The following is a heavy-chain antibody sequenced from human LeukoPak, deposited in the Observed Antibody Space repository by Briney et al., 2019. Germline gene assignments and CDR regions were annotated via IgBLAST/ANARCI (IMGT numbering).Heavy chain of an antibody. Sequence: PGGSLRLSCAASGFTFSNYAMSWVRQAPGKGLEWVSSIVGSGRRTYYADSVKGRFTISRDNSKNTLYLQMSRLRAEDTAMYYCAEDLRVVPYYLDYWGQGTLVTVSS. CDR1: GFTFSNYA. J-gene: IGHJ4*02. CDR2: IVGSGRRT. D-gene: IGHD2-15*01. CDR3: AEDLRVVPYYLDY. V-gene: IGHV3-23*01.